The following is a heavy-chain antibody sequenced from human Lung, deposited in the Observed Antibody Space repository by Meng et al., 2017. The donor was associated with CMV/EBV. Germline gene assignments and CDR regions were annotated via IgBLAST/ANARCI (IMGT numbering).Heavy chain of an antibody. CDR2: IYHSDYT. J-gene: IGHJ4*02. Sequence: SETLSLXXAVSGGYISTSNWWSWVRQSPEKGLEWIGGIYHSDYTNHNPSLKSRVSMSADRSKRQFSLRLTSVTAADTAVYFCARVADYGGNCFDYWGPGTXVTVSS. V-gene: IGHV4-4*02. CDR3: ARVADYGGNCFDY. CDR1: GGYISTSNW. D-gene: IGHD4-23*01.